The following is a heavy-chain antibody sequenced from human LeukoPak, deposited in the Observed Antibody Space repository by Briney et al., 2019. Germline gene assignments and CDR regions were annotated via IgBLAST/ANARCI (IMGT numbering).Heavy chain of an antibody. Sequence: SETLSLTCIVSGGSITRNTYFWDWIRQTPGKGLEWIGSIYYSGTTYYNPSLKSRVTITVDTSKNQFSLKLSSVTAADTAVYYCARGGDYFDYWGQGTLVTVSS. CDR3: ARGGDYFDY. CDR2: IYYSGTT. CDR1: GGSITRNTYF. J-gene: IGHJ4*02. V-gene: IGHV4-39*07.